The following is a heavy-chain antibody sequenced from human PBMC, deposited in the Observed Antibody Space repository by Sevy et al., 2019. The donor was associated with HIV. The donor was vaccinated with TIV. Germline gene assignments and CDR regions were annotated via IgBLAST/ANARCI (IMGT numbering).Heavy chain of an antibody. CDR2: ISFDATNK. CDR3: ALERLSGDVAEYFQN. CDR1: GFTFNRYS. D-gene: IGHD1-1*01. V-gene: IGHV3-30-3*01. Sequence: GGSLRLSCAASGFTFNRYSMHWVRQAPGKGLEWVATISFDATNKHYADSGKGRFTISRDNFQNSLFLQMDSLRPEGTAVYYCALERLSGDVAEYFQNWGQGTLVTVSS. J-gene: IGHJ1*01.